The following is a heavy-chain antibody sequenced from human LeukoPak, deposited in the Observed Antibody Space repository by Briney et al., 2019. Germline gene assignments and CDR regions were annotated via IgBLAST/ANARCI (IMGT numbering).Heavy chain of an antibody. V-gene: IGHV1-18*01. CDR3: AREKDSNPWYYYGMDV. CDR1: GYTFTSYG. CDR2: TSAYNGNT. D-gene: IGHD2-15*01. J-gene: IGHJ6*02. Sequence: ASVKLSCTASGYTFTSYGIRWVRQAPGQGLGWMGWTSAYNGNTNYAQKLQGRVTMTTDTSTSTAYMELRRLRSDDTAVYYCAREKDSNPWYYYGMDVWGQGTTVTVSS.